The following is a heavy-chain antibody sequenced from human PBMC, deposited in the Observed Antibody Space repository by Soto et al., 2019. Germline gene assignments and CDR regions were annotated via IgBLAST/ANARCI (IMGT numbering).Heavy chain of an antibody. J-gene: IGHJ4*02. V-gene: IGHV4-30-4*01. CDR3: VRVYWSYYANSGYLDQ. D-gene: IGHD3-22*01. Sequence: SETLSLTCTVSGGSINSGDYYWIWIRQPPGKGLEWIGYIYFTGTTYYNPSLKSRLSISVDTSKNQFSLRLTSVTAADTAVYYCVRVYWSYYANSGYLDQWGQGALVTVSS. CDR1: GGSINSGDYY. CDR2: IYFTGTT.